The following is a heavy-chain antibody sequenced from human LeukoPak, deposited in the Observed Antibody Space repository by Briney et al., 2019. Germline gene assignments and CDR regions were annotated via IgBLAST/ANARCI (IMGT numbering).Heavy chain of an antibody. CDR1: GINLSNAR. Sequence: GFLRLFCAAPGINLSNARKNLGRPTSGGGLEWVSVIYSGGGTYYADSVKGRFTISRDSSKNTLYLQMNSLRAEDTAVYYCARGPKGKYYFDYWGQGTLVTVSS. J-gene: IGHJ4*02. CDR2: IYSGGGT. V-gene: IGHV3-53*01. CDR3: ARGPKGKYYFDY.